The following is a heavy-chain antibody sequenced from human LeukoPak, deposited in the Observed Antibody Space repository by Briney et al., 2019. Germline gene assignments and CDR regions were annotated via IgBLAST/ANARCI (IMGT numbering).Heavy chain of an antibody. J-gene: IGHJ4*02. V-gene: IGHV3-23*01. CDR3: AKDRQWLVKLTLGIDY. D-gene: IGHD6-19*01. Sequence: GGSLRLSCAASGFTFSSYAMSWVRQAPGKGLEWVSAISGSGGSTYYADSVKGRFTISRDNSKNTLYLQMNSLRAEDTAVYYCAKDRQWLVKLTLGIDYWGQGTLVTVSS. CDR1: GFTFSSYA. CDR2: ISGSGGST.